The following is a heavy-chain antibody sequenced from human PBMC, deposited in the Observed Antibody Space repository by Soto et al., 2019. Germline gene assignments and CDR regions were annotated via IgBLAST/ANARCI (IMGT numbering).Heavy chain of an antibody. CDR1: GFTFSSYA. V-gene: IGHV3-30-3*01. J-gene: IGHJ6*02. CDR2: ISYDGSNK. CDR3: ARDQYSYGLEYYYYGMDV. D-gene: IGHD5-18*01. Sequence: SGGSLRLSCAASGFTFSSYAMHWVRQAPGKGLEWVAVISYDGSNKYYADSVKGRFTISRDNSKNTLYLQMNSLRAEDTAVYYCARDQYSYGLEYYYYGMDVWGQGTTVTVSS.